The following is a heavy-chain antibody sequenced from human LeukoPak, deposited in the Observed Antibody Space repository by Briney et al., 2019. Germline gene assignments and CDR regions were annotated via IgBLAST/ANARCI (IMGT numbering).Heavy chain of an antibody. CDR1: GFTFSSYA. CDR2: ISGSGGST. J-gene: IGHJ4*02. CDR3: AKGQTPKSYCSGGSCYSLHY. Sequence: GGSLRLSCAASGFTFSSYAMSWVRQAPGKGLEWVSAISGSGGSTYYADSVKGRFTISRDNSKNTLYLQMNSLRAEDTAVYYCAKGQTPKSYCSGGSCYSLHYWGQGTLVTVSS. V-gene: IGHV3-23*01. D-gene: IGHD2-15*01.